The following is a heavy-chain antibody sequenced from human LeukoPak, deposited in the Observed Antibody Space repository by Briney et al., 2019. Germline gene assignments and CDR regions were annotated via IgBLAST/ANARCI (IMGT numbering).Heavy chain of an antibody. CDR3: ARDFRNTGFDY. V-gene: IGHV3-11*01. CDR1: EFPFSKFC. Sequence: GGSLRLSCVVSEFPFSKFCMSWFRQAPGKGLEWISYICSDSRIIHYADSVKGRFTISRGNGKNSLYLQMNSLRAEDTAVYYCARDFRNTGFDYWGQGTLVTVSS. D-gene: IGHD4-17*01. J-gene: IGHJ4*02. CDR2: ICSDSRII.